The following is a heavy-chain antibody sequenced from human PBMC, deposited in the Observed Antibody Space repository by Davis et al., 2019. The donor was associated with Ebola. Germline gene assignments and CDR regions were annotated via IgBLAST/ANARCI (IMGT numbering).Heavy chain of an antibody. CDR3: ATDEGGSRY. CDR1: GFTFNNYA. CDR2: IKTKTDEGIL. D-gene: IGHD1-26*01. Sequence: GESLKISCAASGFTFNNYAMHWVRLVPGKGLEWVGRIKTKTDEGILDYAEAVKGRFTMSRDDARNTMSLHMSGLKTEDTGVYYCATDEGGSRYWGQGSRVIVSS. J-gene: IGHJ4*02. V-gene: IGHV3-15*07.